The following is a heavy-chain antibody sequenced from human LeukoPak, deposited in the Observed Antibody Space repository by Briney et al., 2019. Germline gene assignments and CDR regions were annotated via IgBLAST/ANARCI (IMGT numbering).Heavy chain of an antibody. J-gene: IGHJ5*02. V-gene: IGHV4-31*03. CDR2: IYYSGST. Sequence: SETLSLTCTVSGGSISSGGYYWSWIRQHPGKGLEWIGYIYYSGSTYYNPSLKSRVTISVDTSKDQFSLKLSSVTAADTAVHYCAGVDYDYVWGSYRFSHNWFDPWGQGTLVTVSS. CDR1: GGSISSGGYY. D-gene: IGHD3-16*02. CDR3: AGVDYDYVWGSYRFSHNWFDP.